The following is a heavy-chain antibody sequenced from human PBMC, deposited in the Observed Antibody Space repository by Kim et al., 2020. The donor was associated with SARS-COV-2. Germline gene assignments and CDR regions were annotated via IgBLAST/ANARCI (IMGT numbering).Heavy chain of an antibody. J-gene: IGHJ5*02. V-gene: IGHV4-39*01. Sequence: YNPALMSRVTISVDTSRNRFSLKLRSVTAAETAVYYCARLSVIVRGIINPWGQGTLVTVSS. CDR3: ARLSVIVRGIINP. D-gene: IGHD3-10*01.